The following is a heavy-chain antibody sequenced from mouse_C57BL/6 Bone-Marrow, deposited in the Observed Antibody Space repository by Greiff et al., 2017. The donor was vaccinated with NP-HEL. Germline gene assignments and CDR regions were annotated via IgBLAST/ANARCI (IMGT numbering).Heavy chain of an antibody. CDR2: ISYDGST. J-gene: IGHJ3*01. V-gene: IGHV3-6*01. CDR3: ARDLGDYVAWYAY. D-gene: IGHD2-4*01. Sequence: EVKLMESGPGLVKPSQSLSLTCSVTGYSITSGYYWNWIRQFPGNKLEWMGYISYDGSTNYNPSLKNRISITRDTSKNQFFLKLNSVTTEDTATYYCARDLGDYVAWYAYWGQGTLVTVSA. CDR1: GYSITSGYY.